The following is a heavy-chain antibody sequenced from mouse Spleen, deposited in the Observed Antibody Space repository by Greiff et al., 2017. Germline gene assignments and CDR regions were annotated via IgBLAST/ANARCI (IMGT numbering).Heavy chain of an antibody. CDR3: ARGGLRRGDAMDY. D-gene: IGHD2-4*01. Sequence: QVQLQQPGAELVKPGASVKLSCKASGYTFTSYWMHWVKQRPGQGLEWIGMIHPNSGSTNYNEKFKSKATLTVDKSSSTAYMQLSSLTSEDSAVXYCARGGLRRGDAMDYWGQGTSVTVSS. CDR1: GYTFTSYW. J-gene: IGHJ4*01. V-gene: IGHV1-64*01. CDR2: IHPNSGST.